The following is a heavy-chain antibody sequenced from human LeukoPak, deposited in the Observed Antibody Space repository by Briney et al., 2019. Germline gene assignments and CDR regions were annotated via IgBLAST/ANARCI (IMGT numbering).Heavy chain of an antibody. CDR2: IKQDGSEK. J-gene: IGHJ4*02. D-gene: IGHD3-3*01. Sequence: GGSLRLSCAASGFTFSSYWMSWVRQAPGKGLEWVANIKQDGSEKYYVDSVKGRFTISRDNAKNSLYLQMNSLRAEDTAVYYCARGSIIHLPPSVDYWGQGTLVTVSS. CDR1: GFTFSSYW. CDR3: ARGSIIHLPPSVDY. V-gene: IGHV3-7*01.